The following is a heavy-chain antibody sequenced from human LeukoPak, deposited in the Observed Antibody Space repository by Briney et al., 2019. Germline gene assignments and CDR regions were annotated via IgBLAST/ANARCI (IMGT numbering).Heavy chain of an antibody. Sequence: PGGSLRLSCAASGFTFSSYWMSWVRQAPGKGLEWVANIKQDGSEKYYVDSVKGRFPISRDNAKNSLYLQMNSLRAEDTAVYYCASYGAAAGKLYFDYWGQGTLVTVSS. V-gene: IGHV3-7*01. CDR2: IKQDGSEK. J-gene: IGHJ4*02. CDR3: ASYGAAAGKLYFDY. CDR1: GFTFSSYW. D-gene: IGHD6-25*01.